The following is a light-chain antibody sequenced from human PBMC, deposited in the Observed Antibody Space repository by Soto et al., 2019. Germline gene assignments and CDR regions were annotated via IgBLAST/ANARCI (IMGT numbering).Light chain of an antibody. V-gene: IGKV3-20*01. CDR2: GAS. Sequence: EIVLTQSPGTLSLSPGERATLSCRASQSVSSSYLAWYQQKPGQAPRLLIYGASSRATGIPDRFSGSGSGTDFTLTISRLEPEDFAVYYCQSKRITFGQGTRLEIK. J-gene: IGKJ5*01. CDR1: QSVSSSY. CDR3: QSKRIT.